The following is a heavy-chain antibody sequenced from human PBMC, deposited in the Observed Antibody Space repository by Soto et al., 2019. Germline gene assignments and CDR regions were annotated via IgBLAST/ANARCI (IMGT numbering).Heavy chain of an antibody. V-gene: IGHV5-51*01. CDR1: GYSFTSYW. CDR2: IYPGDSDT. J-gene: IGHJ6*03. D-gene: IGHD3-3*01. Sequence: GESLKISCKGSGYSFTSYWIGWVRQMPGKGLEWMGIIYPGDSDTRYSPSFQGQVTISADKSISTAYLQWSSLKASDTAMYYCARHWGNVLRSVYYMDVWGKGTTVTVSS. CDR3: ARHWGNVLRSVYYMDV.